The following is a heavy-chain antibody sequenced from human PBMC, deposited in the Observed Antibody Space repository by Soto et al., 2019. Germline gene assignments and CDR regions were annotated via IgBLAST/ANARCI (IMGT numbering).Heavy chain of an antibody. CDR2: IYYSGST. D-gene: IGHD1-26*01. J-gene: IGHJ4*02. V-gene: IGHV4-59*01. CDR1: GGSISSYY. Sequence: SETLSLTCTVSGGSISSYYWSWIRRPPGKGLEWIGYIYYSGSTNYNPSLKSRVTISVDTSKNQFSLKLSSVTAADTAVYYCARLGIVGAFDYWGQGTLVTVSS. CDR3: ARLGIVGAFDY.